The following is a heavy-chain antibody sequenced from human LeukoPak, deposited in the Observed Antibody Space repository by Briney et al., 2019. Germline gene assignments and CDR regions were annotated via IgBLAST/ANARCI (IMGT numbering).Heavy chain of an antibody. CDR1: GFTFSSYW. CDR2: IKQDGSEK. J-gene: IGHJ4*02. V-gene: IGHV3-7*01. CDR3: ARAIVATPYYFDY. Sequence: GGSLRLSCVASGFTFSSYWMSWVRQAPGKGLEWVANIKQDGSEKYYVDSVKGRFTISRDNAKNSLYLQMNSLRAEDTAVYYCARAIVATPYYFDYWGQGTLVTVSS. D-gene: IGHD5-12*01.